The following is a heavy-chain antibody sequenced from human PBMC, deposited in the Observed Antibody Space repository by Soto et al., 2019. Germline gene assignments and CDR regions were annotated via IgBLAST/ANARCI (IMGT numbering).Heavy chain of an antibody. J-gene: IGHJ4*02. CDR2: IRAHTGNT. CDR1: GYTFTSYG. V-gene: IGHV1-18*01. Sequence: QVNLVQSGAEVKKPGASVKVSCKASGYTFTSYGITWVRQAPGQGLERMGWIRAHTGNTDYAQKLQGRVIVTRDTSTSTSYMELRSLRSDDTAVYYCARGRYGDYWGQGALVTVSS. D-gene: IGHD1-1*01. CDR3: ARGRYGDY.